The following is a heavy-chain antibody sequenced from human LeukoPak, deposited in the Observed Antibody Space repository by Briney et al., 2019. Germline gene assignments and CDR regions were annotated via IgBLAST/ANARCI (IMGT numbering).Heavy chain of an antibody. D-gene: IGHD3-9*01. Sequence: GGSLRLSCAASGFTFSSYSMNWVRQAPGKGLEWVSYISSSSSTIYYADPVKGRFTISRDNAKNSLYLQMNSLRAEDTAVYYCAKDATASPYFHWFDNWGQGTQVIVSS. V-gene: IGHV3-48*04. CDR1: GFTFSSYS. J-gene: IGHJ4*02. CDR3: AKDATASPYFHWFDN. CDR2: ISSSSSTI.